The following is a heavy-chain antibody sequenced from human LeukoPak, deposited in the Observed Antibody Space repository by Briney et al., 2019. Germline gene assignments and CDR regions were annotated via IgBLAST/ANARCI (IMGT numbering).Heavy chain of an antibody. D-gene: IGHD6-19*01. J-gene: IGHJ4*02. CDR3: ARSIAVAGYDYFDY. CDR2: ISSSSRYI. CDR1: GFTFSSYS. Sequence: GGSLRLSCAASGFTFSSYSMNWVRQAPGKGLEWVSSISSSSRYIYYADSVKGRFTISRDNAKNSLYLQMNSLRAEDTAVYYCARSIAVAGYDYFDYWGQRTLVTVSS. V-gene: IGHV3-21*01.